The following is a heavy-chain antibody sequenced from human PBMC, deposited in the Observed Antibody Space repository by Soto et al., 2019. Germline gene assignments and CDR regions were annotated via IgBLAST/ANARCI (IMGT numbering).Heavy chain of an antibody. CDR1: GFTFSSYG. Sequence: PGGSLRLSCAASGFTFSSYGMHWVRQAPGKGLEWVAVISYDGSNKYYADSVKGRFTISRDNSKNTLYLQMNSLRAEDTAVYYCARDDPYGSWICGTYYYYYGMDFWGQGTTVTVSS. CDR3: ARDDPYGSWICGTYYYYYGMDF. V-gene: IGHV3-30*03. CDR2: ISYDGSNK. D-gene: IGHD3-10*01. J-gene: IGHJ6*02.